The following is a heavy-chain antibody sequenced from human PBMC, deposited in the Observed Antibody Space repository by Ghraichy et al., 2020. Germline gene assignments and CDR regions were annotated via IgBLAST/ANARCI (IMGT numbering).Heavy chain of an antibody. CDR2: INHSGST. Sequence: SETLSLTCAVYGGSFSGYYWSWIRQPPGKGLEWIGEINHSGSTNYNPSLKSRVTISVDTSKNQFSLKLSSVTAADTAVYYCARDSPTYYGSGSYTDYWGQGTLVTVSS. CDR3: ARDSPTYYGSGSYTDY. V-gene: IGHV4-34*01. D-gene: IGHD3-10*01. CDR1: GGSFSGYY. J-gene: IGHJ4*02.